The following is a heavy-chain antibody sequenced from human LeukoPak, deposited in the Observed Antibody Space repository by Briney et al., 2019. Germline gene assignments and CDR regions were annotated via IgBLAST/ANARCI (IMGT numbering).Heavy chain of an antibody. D-gene: IGHD5-12*01. J-gene: IGHJ4*02. V-gene: IGHV4-4*07. CDR3: RGVATTDFDY. CDR2: IYTSGST. Sequence: SETLSLTCTVSGGSISSYYWSWIRQPAGKGLEWIGRIYTSGSTNYNPSLKSRVTISVDTSKNRFSLKLSSVTAADTAVYYCRGVATTDFDYWGQGTLVTVSS. CDR1: GGSISSYY.